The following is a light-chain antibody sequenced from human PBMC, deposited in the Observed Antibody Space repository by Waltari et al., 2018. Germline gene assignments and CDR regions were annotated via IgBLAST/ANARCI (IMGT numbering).Light chain of an antibody. CDR3: QSYDNSLSVSL. CDR2: GNN. Sequence: QSGLTQPPSVSGAAGQRVTVSCTGCSSNIRAGHGVHWYQLLPGTAPKLLISGNNNRPAGVPVRFSGSKSATSASLAITGLQAEDEGDYYCQSYDNSLSVSLFGGGTKLTVL. CDR1: SSNIRAGHG. J-gene: IGLJ2*01. V-gene: IGLV1-40*01.